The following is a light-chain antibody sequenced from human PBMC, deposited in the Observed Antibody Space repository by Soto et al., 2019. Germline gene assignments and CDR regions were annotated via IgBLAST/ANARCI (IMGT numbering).Light chain of an antibody. Sequence: QSALAQPPSVSGAPGQRVTISCTGGNSNIGAGYDVHWYQQRPGTAPKLLIYGNKNRPSGVPDRFSGSKSGTSASLAITGLQAEDEADYYCQSYDSSLSVSYVFGTGTKVTVL. CDR1: NSNIGAGYD. V-gene: IGLV1-40*01. J-gene: IGLJ1*01. CDR3: QSYDSSLSVSYV. CDR2: GNK.